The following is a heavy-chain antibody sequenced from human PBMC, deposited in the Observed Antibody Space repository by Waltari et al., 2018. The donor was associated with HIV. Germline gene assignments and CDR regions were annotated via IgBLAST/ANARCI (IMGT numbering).Heavy chain of an antibody. CDR2: TSSTGSET. Sequence: DVRLLESGGALVQPGGSLRLSCVASGFSFSRYAMSWVRQAPGKGLEWVSATSSTGSETYYADSVKGRFTISRDNFKKTVYLQMKSLGAEDTAHYYCAKDVFGSAKMFDSWGQGTLVTVSS. CDR1: GFSFSRYA. J-gene: IGHJ4*02. V-gene: IGHV3-23*01. CDR3: AKDVFGSAKMFDS. D-gene: IGHD3-10*01.